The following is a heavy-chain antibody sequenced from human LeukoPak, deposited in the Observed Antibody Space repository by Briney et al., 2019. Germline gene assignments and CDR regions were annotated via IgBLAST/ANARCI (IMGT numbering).Heavy chain of an antibody. CDR2: INHSGST. Sequence: PSETLSLTCAVYGGSFSGYYWSWIRQPPGKGLEWIGEINHSGSTNYNPSLKSRVTISVDTSKNQFSLKLSSVTAADTAVYYCARREGYYDSSGYLNWFDPWGQGTLVTVSS. CDR1: GGSFSGYY. J-gene: IGHJ5*02. CDR3: ARREGYYDSSGYLNWFDP. D-gene: IGHD3-22*01. V-gene: IGHV4-34*01.